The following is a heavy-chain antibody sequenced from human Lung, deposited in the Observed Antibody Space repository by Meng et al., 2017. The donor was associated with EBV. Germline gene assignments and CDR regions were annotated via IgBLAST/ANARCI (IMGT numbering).Heavy chain of an antibody. CDR1: GGSFSTYT. J-gene: IGHJ4*02. V-gene: IGHV1-69*01. D-gene: IGHD2/OR15-2a*01. CDR3: ARGRGNQPLFDF. CDR2: LIPVLNKA. Sequence: QGQLWEAGAEVKKPGPSVRVACKTSGGSFSTYTFSWVRQAPGQGLEWMGGLIPVLNKAKSAPRFQDRVTFTADETTTTAYMELSSLTFEDTAVYFCARGRGNQPLFDFWGQGTLVTVSS.